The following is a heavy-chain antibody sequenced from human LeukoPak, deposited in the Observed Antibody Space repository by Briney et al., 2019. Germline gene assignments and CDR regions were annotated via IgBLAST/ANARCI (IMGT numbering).Heavy chain of an antibody. D-gene: IGHD1-14*01. CDR2: VSTYNGDT. Sequence: GASVKVSCKASGYTFTDFGLIWVRQAPGQGLEWMGWVSTYNGDTDYAKKFQDRVTMTTESSTQTTFMELRNLRSDDTAVYYCARAESMALYFLYWGQGTLVSVSS. CDR1: GYTFTDFG. J-gene: IGHJ1*01. CDR3: ARAESMALYFLY. V-gene: IGHV1-18*01.